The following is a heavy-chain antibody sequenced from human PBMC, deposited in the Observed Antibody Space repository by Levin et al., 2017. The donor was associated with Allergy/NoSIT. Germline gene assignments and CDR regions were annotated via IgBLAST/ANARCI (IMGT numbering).Heavy chain of an antibody. D-gene: IGHD6-13*01. CDR1: GGSISSYY. Sequence: ESLKISCTVSGGSISSYYWSWIRQPPGKGLEWIGYIYYSGSTNYNPSLKSRVTISVDTSKNQFSLKLSSVTAADTAVYYCARLAAGGWFDPWGQGTLVTVSS. CDR3: ARLAAGGWFDP. CDR2: IYYSGST. J-gene: IGHJ5*02. V-gene: IGHV4-59*01.